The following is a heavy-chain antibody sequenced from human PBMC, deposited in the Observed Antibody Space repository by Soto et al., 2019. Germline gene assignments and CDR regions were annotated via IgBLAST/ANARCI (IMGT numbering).Heavy chain of an antibody. CDR2: ISAYNGNT. Sequence: ASVKVSCKASGYTFTNYGISWVRQAPGQGLEWMGWISAYNGNTNYAQKLQGRVTMTTDTSTSTAYMELRSLRSDDTAVYYCARGGNYYDSSGRFDPWGQGTLVTASS. CDR1: GYTFTNYG. D-gene: IGHD3-22*01. J-gene: IGHJ5*02. CDR3: ARGGNYYDSSGRFDP. V-gene: IGHV1-18*01.